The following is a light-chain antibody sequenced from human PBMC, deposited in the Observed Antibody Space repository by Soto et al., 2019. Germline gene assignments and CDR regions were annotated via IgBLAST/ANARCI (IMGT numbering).Light chain of an antibody. J-gene: IGKJ1*01. CDR2: KAS. V-gene: IGKV1-5*03. CDR3: QHYNSYSEA. Sequence: EIAMTQSPATLSASPSDRATLSCRASQGISNWLAWYQQKPGKAPKLLIYKASTLKSGVPSRFSGSGSGTEFTLTISSLQPDDFATYYCQHYNSYSEAFGQGTKVDIK. CDR1: QGISNW.